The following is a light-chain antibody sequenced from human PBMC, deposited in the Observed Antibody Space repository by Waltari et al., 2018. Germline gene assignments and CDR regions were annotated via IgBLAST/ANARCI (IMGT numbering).Light chain of an antibody. CDR2: GNT. CDR3: QSYDNILTVI. J-gene: IGLJ2*01. CDR1: SSHTGAGYD. V-gene: IGLV1-40*01. Sequence: QSGLTQPPSVSVAPGHSATISCTGSSSHTGAGYDFNWYQQLPGSAPKLLLYGNTKRPAVVPDRFSGSKSGTSASLAITGLQAEDEADYYCQSYDNILTVIFGGGTKVTVL.